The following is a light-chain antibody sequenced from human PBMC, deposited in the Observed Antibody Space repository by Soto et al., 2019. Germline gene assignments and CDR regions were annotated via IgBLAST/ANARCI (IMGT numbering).Light chain of an antibody. Sequence: ALTQPRSVSGSPGQSVTISCTGTSSDVGGYNYVSWYQQHPGKAPKLMIYDVSKRPSGVPDRSSGSKSGNTASLTISGLQAEDEADYYCCSYAGSYTFVVFGGGTPLTVL. J-gene: IGLJ7*01. CDR1: SSDVGGYNY. V-gene: IGLV2-11*01. CDR2: DVS. CDR3: CSYAGSYTFVV.